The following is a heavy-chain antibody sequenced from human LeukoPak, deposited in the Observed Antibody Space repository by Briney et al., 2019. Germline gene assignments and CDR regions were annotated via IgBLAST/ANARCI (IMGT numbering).Heavy chain of an antibody. CDR2: INPSGGST. J-gene: IGHJ6*03. D-gene: IGHD4-11*01. Sequence: ASVKISCKASGYIFTNYYMHWVRQAPGQGLEWLGIINPSGGSTTYAQKFQGRVTMTSDMSTNTAYMELSSLIFEDTAVYYCTRDPGLTNFYYYMDVWGKGTTVTVSS. CDR1: GYIFTNYY. CDR3: TRDPGLTNFYYYMDV. V-gene: IGHV1-46*01.